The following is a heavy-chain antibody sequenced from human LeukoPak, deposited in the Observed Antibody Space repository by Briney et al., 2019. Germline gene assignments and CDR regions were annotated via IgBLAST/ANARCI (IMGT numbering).Heavy chain of an antibody. Sequence: SETLSLTCTVSGGSISSYYWSWIRQPPGKGLEWIGYIYYSGSTNYNPSLKSRVTISVDTSKNQFSLKLSSVTAADTAVYYCARRGNWGFFDYWGQGTLVTVSS. V-gene: IGHV4-59*01. D-gene: IGHD7-27*01. CDR2: IYYSGST. CDR1: GGSISSYY. J-gene: IGHJ4*02. CDR3: ARRGNWGFFDY.